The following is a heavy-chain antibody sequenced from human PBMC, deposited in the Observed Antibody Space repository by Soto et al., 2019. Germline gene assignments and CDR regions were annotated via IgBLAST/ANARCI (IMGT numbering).Heavy chain of an antibody. J-gene: IGHJ4*02. CDR2: IDHSGST. D-gene: IGHD6-19*01. CDR3: VRDSGNGWKDY. Sequence: NPSETLSLTCAVSGGSISSTNWWNWVRQPPGKGLEWIGEIDHSGSTNYNPSLKSRVTMSVDKPKNQFSLKLSSVTAADTAVYYCVRDSGNGWKDYWGQG. CDR1: GGSISSTNW. V-gene: IGHV4-4*02.